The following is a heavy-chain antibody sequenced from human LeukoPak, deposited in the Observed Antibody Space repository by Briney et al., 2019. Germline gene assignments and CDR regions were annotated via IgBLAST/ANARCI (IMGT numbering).Heavy chain of an antibody. J-gene: IGHJ3*01. CDR3: ANADRFCSGSCHVPDAFDF. D-gene: IGHD2-15*01. V-gene: IGHV4-34*01. CDR1: GGSFSGYY. CDR2: INHSRST. Sequence: SETLSLTCAVYGGSFSGYYRSWIRQPPGKGLEWIGEINHSRSTNYNPSLKSRVTISVDRSKNQFSLRLSSVTAADTAVYYCANADRFCSGSCHVPDAFDFWGQGTMVTVSS.